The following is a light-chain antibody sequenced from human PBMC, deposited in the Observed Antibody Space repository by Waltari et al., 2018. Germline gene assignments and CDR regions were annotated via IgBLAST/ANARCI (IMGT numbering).Light chain of an antibody. V-gene: IGLV1-40*01. CDR1: WADYD. Sequence: QSVLTQPPSVSGAPGQRVTISYPGIWADYDVHWYQQLPGTAPKLLIYGNRNRPSGVPDRFSGSKSGTSASLAITGLQADDEAHYYCQSHDSGLSGWVFGGGTKLTVL. CDR3: QSHDSGLSGWV. J-gene: IGLJ3*02. CDR2: GNR.